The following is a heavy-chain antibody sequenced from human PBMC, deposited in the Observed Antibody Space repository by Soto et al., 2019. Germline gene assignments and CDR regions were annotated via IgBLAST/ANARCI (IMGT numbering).Heavy chain of an antibody. V-gene: IGHV5-51*01. CDR2: IYPDDSDT. CDR3: ARSTSPRYYYYGMDV. CDR1: GYSFTSYW. J-gene: IGHJ6*02. Sequence: PGESLKISCQGSGYSFTSYWIAWVRQMPGKGLEWMGIIYPDDSDTRYSPSFQGQVTISADKSISTAYLQWSSLKASDTAMYYCARSTSPRYYYYGMDVWGQGTTVTVS.